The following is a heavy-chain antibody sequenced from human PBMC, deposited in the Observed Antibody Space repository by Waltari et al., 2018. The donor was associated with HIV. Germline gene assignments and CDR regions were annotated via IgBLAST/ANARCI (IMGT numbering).Heavy chain of an antibody. Sequence: QVQLVESGGGVVQPGRYLRLSCAASGFPFSNSGMHWVRQAPGKGLEWVAVISYDGNNKNYADSVKGRFTISRDNSKNTLYLQMNSLRADDTALYYCVKDRGTFTMINEYWGQGTLVTVSS. CDR3: VKDRGTFTMINEY. CDR2: ISYDGNNK. V-gene: IGHV3-30*18. CDR1: GFPFSNSG. J-gene: IGHJ4*02. D-gene: IGHD3-22*01.